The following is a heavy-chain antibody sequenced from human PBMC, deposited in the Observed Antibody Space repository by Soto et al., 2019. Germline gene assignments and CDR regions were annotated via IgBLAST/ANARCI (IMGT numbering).Heavy chain of an antibody. Sequence: SETLSLTCAVSGYSISSSNWWGWIRQPPGKGLEWIGYIYYSGSTYYNPSLKSRVTMSVDTSKNQFSLRLSSVTAVDTAVYYCARMYRDRGSYTIDYWGQGTLVTVSS. CDR3: ARMYRDRGSYTIDY. CDR2: IYYSGST. J-gene: IGHJ4*02. V-gene: IGHV4-28*01. CDR1: GYSISSSNW. D-gene: IGHD1-26*01.